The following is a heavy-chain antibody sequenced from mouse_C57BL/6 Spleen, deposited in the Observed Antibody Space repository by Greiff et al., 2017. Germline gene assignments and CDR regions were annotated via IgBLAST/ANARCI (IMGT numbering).Heavy chain of an antibody. J-gene: IGHJ3*01. V-gene: IGHV1-39*01. CDR1: GYSFTDYN. CDR3: AKGYSNSPWFAY. CDR2: INPNYGTT. Sequence: VQLKESGPELVKPGASVKISCKASGYSFTDYNMNWVKQSNGKSLEWIGVINPNYGTTSYNQKFKGKATLTVDQSSSTAYMQLNSLTSEDSAVYYCAKGYSNSPWFAYWGQGTLVTVSA. D-gene: IGHD2-5*01.